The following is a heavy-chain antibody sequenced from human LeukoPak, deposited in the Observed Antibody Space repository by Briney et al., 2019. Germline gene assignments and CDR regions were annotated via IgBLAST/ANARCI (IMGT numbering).Heavy chain of an antibody. V-gene: IGHV3-21*01. D-gene: IGHD2-15*01. CDR3: ARDGSEWSRDL. Sequence: GGSLRLSCEASGFTFSPYGMTWVRQAPGKGLEWVSTISYDSRSIGYADSVKGRFTISRDNAKSSTFLQMNSLRVEDTAVYYCARDGSEWSRDLWGQGTLVTVSS. J-gene: IGHJ5*02. CDR2: ISYDSRSI. CDR1: GFTFSPYG.